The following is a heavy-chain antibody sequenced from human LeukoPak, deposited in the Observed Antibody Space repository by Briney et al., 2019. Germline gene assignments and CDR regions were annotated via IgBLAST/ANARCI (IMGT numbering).Heavy chain of an antibody. D-gene: IGHD5-18*01. J-gene: IGHJ6*03. CDR3: ARAGAGYSYGSLSSRDYYYMDV. Sequence: AGGSLRLSCAASGFTFSSYSMNWVRQAPGKGLEWVSSISSSSSYIYYADSVKGRFTISRDNAKNSLYLQMNSLRAEDTAVYHCARAGAGYSYGSLSSRDYYYMDVWGKGTTVTVSS. V-gene: IGHV3-21*01. CDR1: GFTFSSYS. CDR2: ISSSSSYI.